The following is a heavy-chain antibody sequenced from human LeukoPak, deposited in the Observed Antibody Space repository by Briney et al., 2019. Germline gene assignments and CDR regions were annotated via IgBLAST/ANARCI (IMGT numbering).Heavy chain of an antibody. Sequence: SETLSLTCTVSGGSISSGSYYWSWIRQPAGKGLEWIGRIYTSGSTNYNPSLKSRVTISVDTSKNQFSLKLSSVTAADTAVYYRARGSGTYYYDSSGYYLDYWGQGTLVTVSS. CDR2: IYTSGST. CDR1: GGSISSGSYY. D-gene: IGHD3-22*01. CDR3: ARGSGTYYYDSSGYYLDY. V-gene: IGHV4-61*02. J-gene: IGHJ4*02.